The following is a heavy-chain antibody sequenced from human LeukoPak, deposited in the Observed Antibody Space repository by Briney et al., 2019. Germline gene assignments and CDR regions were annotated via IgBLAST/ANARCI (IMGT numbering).Heavy chain of an antibody. D-gene: IGHD1-26*01. CDR1: GGSISGYY. Sequence: PSETLSLTCTVSGGSISGYYWSWIRQPPRKGLEWIGYIYYSGSTKYNPSFNSRVTMSVDTSKNQFSLKLSSMTAADTAVYYCAGGHYPLEYWGQGTLVTVSS. V-gene: IGHV4-59*01. CDR2: IYYSGST. J-gene: IGHJ4*02. CDR3: AGGHYPLEY.